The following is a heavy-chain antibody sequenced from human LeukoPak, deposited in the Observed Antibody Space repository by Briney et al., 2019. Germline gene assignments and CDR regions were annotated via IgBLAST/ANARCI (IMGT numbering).Heavy chain of an antibody. Sequence: ASVKVSCKASGGTFSSYAISWVRQAPGQGLEWMGRIIPILVIANYAQKFQGRVTITADKSTSTAYMELSSLRSEDTAVYYCARAVGKWELGGAFDIWGQGTMVTVSS. D-gene: IGHD1-26*01. J-gene: IGHJ3*02. V-gene: IGHV1-69*04. CDR1: GGTFSSYA. CDR3: ARAVGKWELGGAFDI. CDR2: IIPILVIA.